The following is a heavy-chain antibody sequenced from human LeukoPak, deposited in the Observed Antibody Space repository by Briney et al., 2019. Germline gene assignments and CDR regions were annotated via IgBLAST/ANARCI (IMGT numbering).Heavy chain of an antibody. J-gene: IGHJ4*02. CDR2: IRTKGNSYAT. Sequence: PGGSLRLSCAASGFIFSDSAMHWVXQAPGXGPEWVGRIRTKGNSYATAYAASVKGRFTISRDDSKNTAYLQMNSLKTEDTAVYYCAGPYDTSGHAFDYWGRGTLVTVSS. CDR1: GFIFSDSA. CDR3: AGPYDTSGHAFDY. V-gene: IGHV3-73*01. D-gene: IGHD3-22*01.